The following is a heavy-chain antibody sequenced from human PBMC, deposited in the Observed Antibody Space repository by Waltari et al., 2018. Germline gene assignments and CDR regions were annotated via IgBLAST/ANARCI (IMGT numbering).Heavy chain of an antibody. J-gene: IGHJ3*02. Sequence: EVQLVESGGGLVQPGGSLRLSCAASGFTFSSYAMHWVRQAPGKGLEYVSAISSNGGSSYYANSVKGRFTISRDNSKNTLYLQMGSLRAEDMAVYYCARGLVGGDSSGFDAFDIWGQGTMVTVSS. V-gene: IGHV3-64*01. CDR1: GFTFSSYA. D-gene: IGHD3-22*01. CDR2: ISSNGGSS. CDR3: ARGLVGGDSSGFDAFDI.